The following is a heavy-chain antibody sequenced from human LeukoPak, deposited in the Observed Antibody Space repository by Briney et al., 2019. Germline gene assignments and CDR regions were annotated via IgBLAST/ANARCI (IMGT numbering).Heavy chain of an antibody. V-gene: IGHV4-39*01. D-gene: IGHD5-24*01. CDR1: GGSINSSSYY. CDR2: RFYGGNT. CDR3: ARLGVERWLQSYFDF. Sequence: SETLSLTCSVSGGSINSSSYYWGWIRQPPGKGLEWIGSRFYGGNTYYNPSLKTRVTLSVDTSKSQFSLRLSAVTAADTAAYYCARLGVERWLQSYFDFWAREPWSPSPQ. J-gene: IGHJ4*02.